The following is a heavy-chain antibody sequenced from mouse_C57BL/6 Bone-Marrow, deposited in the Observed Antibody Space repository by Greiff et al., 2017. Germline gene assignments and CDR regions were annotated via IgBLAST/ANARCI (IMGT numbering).Heavy chain of an antibody. CDR3: AKLGHARDY. D-gene: IGHD4-1*01. Sequence: VQLQQSGAELARPGASVKMSCKASGYTFTSYTMHWVKQRPGQGLEWIGYINPSSGYPKYNQKFKDKATLTADKSSSTAYMQLSSLTSEDSAVYYCAKLGHARDYWGQGTSVTVSS. V-gene: IGHV1-4*01. CDR1: GYTFTSYT. J-gene: IGHJ4*01. CDR2: INPSSGYP.